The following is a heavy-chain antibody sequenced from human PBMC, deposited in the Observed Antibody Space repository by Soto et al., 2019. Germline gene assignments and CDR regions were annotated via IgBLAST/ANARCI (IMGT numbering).Heavy chain of an antibody. Sequence: QVQLQESGPGLVNPSGTLSLTCVVSGASLSTSNWWSWVRQPPGKGLEWIGEIYHTGSASYIPSLKSRVSMSIDKSKNQFSPRLTDVTAADTAKYYCARGPRSGSYSVDGFDVWGQGTVVTVSS. V-gene: IGHV4-4*02. D-gene: IGHD1-26*01. CDR3: ARGPRSGSYSVDGFDV. J-gene: IGHJ3*01. CDR1: GASLSTSNW. CDR2: IYHTGSA.